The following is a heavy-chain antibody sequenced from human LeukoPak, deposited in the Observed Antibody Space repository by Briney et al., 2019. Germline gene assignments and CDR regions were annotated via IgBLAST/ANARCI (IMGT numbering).Heavy chain of an antibody. J-gene: IGHJ3*02. CDR1: GGSISSSSYY. V-gene: IGHV4-39*07. CDR2: IYYSGST. D-gene: IGHD2-15*01. Sequence: SETLSLTCTVSGGSISSSSYYWGWIRQPPGKGLEWIGSIYYSGSTYYNPSLKSRVTISVDTSKNQFSLKLSSVTAADTAVYYCAREYCSGSSCYPAINTFDIWGQGTMVTVSS. CDR3: AREYCSGSSCYPAINTFDI.